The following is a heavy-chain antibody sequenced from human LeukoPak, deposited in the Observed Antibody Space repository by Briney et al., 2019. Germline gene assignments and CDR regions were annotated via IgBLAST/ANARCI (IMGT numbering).Heavy chain of an antibody. CDR1: GVSLSSYY. D-gene: IGHD6-19*01. V-gene: IGHV4-59*01. CDR2: IYYSGST. CDR3: ARDRSSGWSRTGFDY. J-gene: IGHJ4*02. Sequence: SETLSLTCTVSGVSLSSYYWSWLPQPPGKGLEWIANIYYSGSTNYSPSLRSRVTISVDTSKNQFSLELTSVTAADTAVYYCARDRSSGWSRTGFDYWGQGTLVTVSS.